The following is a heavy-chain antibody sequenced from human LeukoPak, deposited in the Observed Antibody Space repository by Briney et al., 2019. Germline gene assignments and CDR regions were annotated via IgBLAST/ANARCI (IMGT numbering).Heavy chain of an antibody. CDR1: GGSISSSSYY. Sequence: SETLSLTCTVSGGSISSSSYYWGWLRQPPGKGLEWIGSIYYSGSTYYNPSLKSRVTISVDTSKNQFALKLSSVTAADTAVYYCARTHSGWYDYWGQGTLVTVSS. V-gene: IGHV4-39*06. D-gene: IGHD6-19*01. CDR3: ARTHSGWYDY. J-gene: IGHJ4*02. CDR2: IYYSGST.